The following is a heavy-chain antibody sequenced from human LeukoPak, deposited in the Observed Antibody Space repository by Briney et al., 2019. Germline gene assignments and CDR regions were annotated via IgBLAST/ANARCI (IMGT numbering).Heavy chain of an antibody. CDR3: TRRQGAFDS. J-gene: IGHJ4*01. Sequence: GGSLRLSCAASGFTFSSYWMTWVRQAPGKGLEWVANIKQDGSEKYYVDSVEGRFTISRDNAKSSLYLQMNNLRAEDTAVYYCTRRQGAFDSWGHGTWSPSPQ. V-gene: IGHV3-7*01. CDR1: GFTFSSYW. CDR2: IKQDGSEK.